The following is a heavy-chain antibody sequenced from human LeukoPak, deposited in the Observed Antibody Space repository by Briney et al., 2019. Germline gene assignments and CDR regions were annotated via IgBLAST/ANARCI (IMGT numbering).Heavy chain of an antibody. CDR2: VRDNGEN. Sequence: PSETLSLTCTVSGDSINGYYWSWIRQPPGKGLEWIAYVRDNGENNYNPSLKSRVAISVDTANNQISLRLDFVTAADTAIYYCARQPVNTAAFDIWGLGTMVTVSS. V-gene: IGHV4-59*08. CDR3: ARQPVNTAAFDI. CDR1: GDSINGYY. J-gene: IGHJ3*02. D-gene: IGHD5-18*01.